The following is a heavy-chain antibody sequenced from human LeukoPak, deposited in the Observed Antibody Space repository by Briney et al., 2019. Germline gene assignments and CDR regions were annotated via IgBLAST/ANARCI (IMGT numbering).Heavy chain of an antibody. CDR1: GFTFSSYA. Sequence: PGGSLRLSCAASGFTFSSYAMSWVRQAPGKGLEWVSAINGSGGTTYYADAVKGRFIISSDNYNNPQYQQMNILRAEAAAEYSCAKKLIAVVGSCTPGDYGGQETRVTVPT. V-gene: IGHV3-23*01. J-gene: IGHJ4*02. D-gene: IGHD6-19*01. CDR2: INGSGGTT. CDR3: AKKLIAVVGSCTPGDY.